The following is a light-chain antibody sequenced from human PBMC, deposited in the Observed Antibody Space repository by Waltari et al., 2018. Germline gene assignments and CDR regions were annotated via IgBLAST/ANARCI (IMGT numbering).Light chain of an antibody. V-gene: IGKV4-1*01. Sequence: DIVMTQSPDSLAVSLGERAPINCKSSQTVLNRSSNKNSLAWYQQKAGQPPMLLIKWASTRESGVPDRFSGRGSGTDFTLTISSLQAEDVAVYFCQQYYGSPWTFGQGTKVEIK. J-gene: IGKJ1*01. CDR1: QTVLNRSSNKNS. CDR3: QQYYGSPWT. CDR2: WAS.